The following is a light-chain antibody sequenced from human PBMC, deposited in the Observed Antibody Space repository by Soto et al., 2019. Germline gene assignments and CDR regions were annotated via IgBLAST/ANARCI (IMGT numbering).Light chain of an antibody. CDR3: QQYSSWVVT. Sequence: EVVKTQSPATLSVAPGERATLSCRASQSIGDYLAWYQHKPGQAPRLLIYGAVTRATGIPARFAGSGSETDFTLTISSLQSEDFAIYYCQQYSSWVVTFGQGTRLEIK. CDR1: QSIGDY. J-gene: IGKJ5*01. V-gene: IGKV3-15*01. CDR2: GAV.